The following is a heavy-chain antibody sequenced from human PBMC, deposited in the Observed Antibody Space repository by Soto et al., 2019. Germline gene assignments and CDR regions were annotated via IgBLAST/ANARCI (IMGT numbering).Heavy chain of an antibody. CDR1: GGTFSSYA. Sequence: VASVKVSCKASGGTFSSYAISWVRQAPGQGLEWMGGIIPIFGTANYAQKFQGRVTITTDESTSTAYMELSSLRSEDTAVYYCARSLPNPIVVVPAATDNWFDPWGQGTLVTVSS. D-gene: IGHD2-2*01. CDR2: IIPIFGTA. CDR3: ARSLPNPIVVVPAATDNWFDP. J-gene: IGHJ5*02. V-gene: IGHV1-69*05.